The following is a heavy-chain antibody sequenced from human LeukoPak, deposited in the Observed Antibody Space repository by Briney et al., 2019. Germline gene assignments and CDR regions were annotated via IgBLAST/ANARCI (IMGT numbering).Heavy chain of an antibody. CDR1: GGSFSGYY. CDR3: ARGRRSTTHYYYGMDV. Sequence: PSETLSLTCAVYGGSFSGYYCSWIRQPPGKGLEWIGEINHSGSTNYNPSLKSRVTISVDTSKNQFSLKLSSVTAADTAVYYCARGRRSTTHYYYGMDVWGKGTTVTVSS. V-gene: IGHV4-34*01. J-gene: IGHJ6*04. D-gene: IGHD2-2*01. CDR2: INHSGST.